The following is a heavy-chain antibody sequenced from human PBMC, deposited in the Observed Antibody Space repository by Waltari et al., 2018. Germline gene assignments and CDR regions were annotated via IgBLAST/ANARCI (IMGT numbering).Heavy chain of an antibody. J-gene: IGHJ4*02. CDR1: GFTFRRHG. V-gene: IGHV3-30*02. Sequence: QAQLAESGGGMVQSGGSLRLSCDASGFTFRRHGLHWVRQAPGKGLEWVSFIRYDGSRKYYAESVKGRFTISRDNSNNILFQDMSSLRDEDTAMYFCARGSAQKPFDTWGQGALVAVSS. CDR2: IRYDGSRK. D-gene: IGHD3-9*01. CDR3: ARGSAQKPFDT.